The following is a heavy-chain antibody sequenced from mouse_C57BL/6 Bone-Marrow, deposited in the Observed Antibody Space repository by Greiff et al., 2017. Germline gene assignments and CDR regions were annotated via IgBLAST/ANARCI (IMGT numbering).Heavy chain of an antibody. Sequence: EVNVVESGGDLVKPGGSLKLSCAASGFTFSSYGLSWVRQTPDKRLEWVATISSGGSYTYYPDSVKGRFTISRDNAKNTLYLQMSSLKSEDTAMFYCARPGLDYWGQGTTLTVSS. CDR2: ISSGGSYT. V-gene: IGHV5-6*01. CDR3: ARPGLDY. J-gene: IGHJ2*01. CDR1: GFTFSSYG.